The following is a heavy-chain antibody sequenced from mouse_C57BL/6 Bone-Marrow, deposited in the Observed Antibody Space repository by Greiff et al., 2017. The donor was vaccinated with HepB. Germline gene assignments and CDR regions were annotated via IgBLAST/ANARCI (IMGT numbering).Heavy chain of an antibody. V-gene: IGHV6-6*01. J-gene: IGHJ4*01. CDR3: TTDGYGPYAMDY. CDR2: IRNKANNHAT. D-gene: IGHD1-1*01. Sequence: EVQRVESGGGLVQPGGSMKLSCAASGFTFSDAWMDWVRQSPEKGLEWVAEIRNKANNHATYYAESVKGRFTISRDDSKSSVYLQMNSLRAEDTGIYYCTTDGYGPYAMDYWGQGTSVTVSS. CDR1: GFTFSDAW.